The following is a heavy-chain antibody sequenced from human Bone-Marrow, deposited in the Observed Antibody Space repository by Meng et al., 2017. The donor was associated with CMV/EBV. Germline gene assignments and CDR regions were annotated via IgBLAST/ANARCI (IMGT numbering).Heavy chain of an antibody. J-gene: IGHJ4*02. CDR1: GYTFISYY. Sequence: ASVKVSCKSSGYTFISYYIHWVRQAPGQGLEWMGLISPSGDTTIYAQKFQGRVTMTGDTSTSTMYMDLRSLGSEDTAIYYYARQFIETSTSSFDYWGQGTLVTVSS. V-gene: IGHV1-46*01. CDR3: ARQFIETSTSSFDY. CDR2: ISPSGDTT. D-gene: IGHD2-2*01.